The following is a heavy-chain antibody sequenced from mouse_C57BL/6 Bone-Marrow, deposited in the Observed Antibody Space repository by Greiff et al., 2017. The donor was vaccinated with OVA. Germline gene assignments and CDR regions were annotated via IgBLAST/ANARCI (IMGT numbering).Heavy chain of an antibody. CDR2: IYPGSGST. Sequence: QVQLQQPGAELVKPGASVKMSCKASGYTFTSYWITWVKQRPGQGLEWIGDIYPGSGSTNYNEKFKSKATLTVDTSSSTAYMQLSSLTSEDSAVYYCARTGSDGSSYDWLAYWGQGTLVTVSA. CDR3: ARTGSDGSSYDWLAY. D-gene: IGHD1-1*01. J-gene: IGHJ3*01. CDR1: GYTFTSYW. V-gene: IGHV1-55*01.